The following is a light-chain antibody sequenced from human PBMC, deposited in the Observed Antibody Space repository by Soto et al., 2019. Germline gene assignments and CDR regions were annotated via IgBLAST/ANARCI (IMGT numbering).Light chain of an antibody. CDR3: QVWDSSSDHDV. CDR2: YDS. Sequence: SYELTQPPSVSVAPGKTARITCGGNNIGSKSVHWYQQKPGQAPVVVIYYDSDRPSGIPERFSGSNSGNTATLTISRVEAGDEADYYCQVWDSSSDHDVFGTGTKVTVL. CDR1: NIGSKS. J-gene: IGLJ1*01. V-gene: IGLV3-21*04.